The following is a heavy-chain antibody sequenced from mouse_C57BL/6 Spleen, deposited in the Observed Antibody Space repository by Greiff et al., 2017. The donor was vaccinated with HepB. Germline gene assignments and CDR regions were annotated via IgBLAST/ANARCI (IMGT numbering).Heavy chain of an antibody. D-gene: IGHD1-1*01. V-gene: IGHV1-18*01. Sequence: EVQLQQSGPELVKPGASVKIPCKASGYTFTDYNMDWVKQSHGKSLEWIGDINPNNGGTIYNQKFKGKATLTVDKSSSTAYMELRSLTSEDTAVYYCALYYSSSHYYAMDYWGQGTSVTVSS. J-gene: IGHJ4*01. CDR1: GYTFTDYN. CDR2: INPNNGGT. CDR3: ALYYSSSHYYAMDY.